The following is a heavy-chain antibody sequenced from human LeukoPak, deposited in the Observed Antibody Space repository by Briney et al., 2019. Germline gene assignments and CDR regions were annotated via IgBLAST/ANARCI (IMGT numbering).Heavy chain of an antibody. Sequence: SVKVSCKTSGGTFTSYAISWVRQAPGQGLEWVGVIIPIFGTANYAQKFQGRVTITTDESTSTAYMELSSLRSEDTAVYYCARNPSGHGYYYYSMDVWGKGTTVTVSS. J-gene: IGHJ6*03. CDR2: IIPIFGTA. V-gene: IGHV1-69*05. CDR3: ARNPSGHGYYYYSMDV. CDR1: GGTFTSYA.